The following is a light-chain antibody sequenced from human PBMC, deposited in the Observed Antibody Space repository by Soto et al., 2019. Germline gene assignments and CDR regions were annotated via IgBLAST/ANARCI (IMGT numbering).Light chain of an antibody. CDR1: QNIRNW. J-gene: IGKJ1*01. CDR3: QQYNSYSGRT. CDR2: KAS. V-gene: IGKV1-5*03. Sequence: DIQMTQSPSTLSASVGDRVTITCRASQNIRNWLAWYQQKPGKAPKLLISKASNLESGVPSRFSGSGSETEFTLTISSLQPDDFATYYCQQYNSYSGRTFGQGTKVEIK.